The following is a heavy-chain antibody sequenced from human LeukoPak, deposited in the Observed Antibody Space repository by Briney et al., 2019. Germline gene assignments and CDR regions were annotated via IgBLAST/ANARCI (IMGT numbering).Heavy chain of an antibody. CDR1: GFTFSDYY. Sequence: GGSLRLSCAASGFTFSDYYMHWIRQAPGKGLEWVSYISSIGSTIYYADSVKGRFTVSRDNAKNSLYLQMNSLRAEDTAVYYCARVITPYGMDVWGQGTTVTVSS. V-gene: IGHV3-11*04. D-gene: IGHD3-22*01. J-gene: IGHJ6*02. CDR2: ISSIGSTI. CDR3: ARVITPYGMDV.